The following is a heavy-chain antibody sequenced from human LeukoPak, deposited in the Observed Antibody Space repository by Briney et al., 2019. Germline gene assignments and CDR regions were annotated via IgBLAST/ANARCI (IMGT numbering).Heavy chain of an antibody. CDR2: IIPIFGTA. CDR3: ARVGLRFLEWLFIDY. D-gene: IGHD3-3*01. J-gene: IGHJ4*02. V-gene: IGHV1-69*05. CDR1: GGTFSGYA. Sequence: SVKVSCKASGGTFSGYAISWVRQAPGQGLEWMGGIIPIFGTANYAEKFQGRVTITTDESTSTAYMELSSLRSEDTAVYYCARVGLRFLEWLFIDYWGQGTLVTVSS.